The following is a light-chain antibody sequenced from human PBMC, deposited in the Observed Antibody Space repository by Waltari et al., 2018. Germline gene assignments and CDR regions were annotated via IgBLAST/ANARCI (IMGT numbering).Light chain of an antibody. Sequence: QSALTQPRSVSGSPGQSVTISCTGTSSDLGCYNAVAWYQKYPGKAPKLLIYAVNQRPSGVPDRFSGSKSGNTASLTISGLQAEDEADYYCYSYAGSYTLYVFGTGTEVTVL. CDR1: SSDLGCYNA. CDR2: AVN. V-gene: IGLV2-11*01. CDR3: YSYAGSYTLYV. J-gene: IGLJ1*01.